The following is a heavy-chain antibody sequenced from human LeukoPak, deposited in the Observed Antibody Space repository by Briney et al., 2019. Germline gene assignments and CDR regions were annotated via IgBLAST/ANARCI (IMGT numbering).Heavy chain of an antibody. D-gene: IGHD3-22*01. CDR2: IYYSGST. J-gene: IGHJ5*02. CDR3: ARWRYYDSSGYSWFDP. CDR1: GGSISSYY. Sequence: PSETLSLTCTVSGGSISSYYWSWIRQPPGKGLEWIGYIYYSGSTNYNPSLKSRVTMSVDTSKNQFSLKLSSVTAADTAVYYCARWRYYDSSGYSWFDPWGQGTLVTVSS. V-gene: IGHV4-59*01.